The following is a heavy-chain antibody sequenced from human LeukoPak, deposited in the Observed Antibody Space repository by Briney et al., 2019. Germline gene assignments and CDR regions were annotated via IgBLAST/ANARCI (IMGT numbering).Heavy chain of an antibody. J-gene: IGHJ3*02. V-gene: IGHV3-13*01. CDR2: IGTAGDT. CDR1: GLTFSSYD. CDR3: ARGSGSYYGPDNDAFDI. D-gene: IGHD1-26*01. Sequence: GGSLRLSRAASGLTFSSYDMQWVPQATGKGLEWVSAIGTAGDTYYPGSVKGRFTTSSENAKISLYLQMNSLRAGDTAVYYCARGSGSYYGPDNDAFDIWGQGTMVTVSS.